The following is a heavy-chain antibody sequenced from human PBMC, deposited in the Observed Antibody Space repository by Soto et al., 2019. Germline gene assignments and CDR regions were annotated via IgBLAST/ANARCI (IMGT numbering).Heavy chain of an antibody. CDR1: GLTFSNAE. J-gene: IGHJ4*02. CDR3: TTSGGGSGWSF. Sequence: EVQLVESGGGLVKPGGSLRLSCAASGLTFSNAEMTWVRQAPGKGLEWVGRIRGKGDGGATDYAAPEKYRFIILRDDSENMVYLQMNSLKTEDTAVYYCTTSGGGSGWSFWGQGTLVTVSS. D-gene: IGHD6-19*01. CDR2: IRGKGDGGAT. V-gene: IGHV3-15*07.